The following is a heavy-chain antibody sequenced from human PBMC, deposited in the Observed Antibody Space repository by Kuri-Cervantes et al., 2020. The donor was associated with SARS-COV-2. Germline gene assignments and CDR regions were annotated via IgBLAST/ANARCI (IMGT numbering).Heavy chain of an antibody. Sequence: SVKVSCKASGYTFTSYGISWVRQAPGQGLEWMGGIIPIFGTANYAQKFQGRVTTTTDESTSTAYMELSSLRSEDTAVYYCAREGVVWFGGYFDYWGQGTLVTVSS. D-gene: IGHD3-10*01. CDR1: GYTFTSYG. CDR2: IIPIFGTA. V-gene: IGHV1-69*05. J-gene: IGHJ4*02. CDR3: AREGVVWFGGYFDY.